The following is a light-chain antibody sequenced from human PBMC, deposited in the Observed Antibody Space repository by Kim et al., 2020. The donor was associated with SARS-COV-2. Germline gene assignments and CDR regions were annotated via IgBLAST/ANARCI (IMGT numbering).Light chain of an antibody. V-gene: IGLV3-1*01. CDR1: KLGDKY. J-gene: IGLJ2*01. Sequence: SLSPGKTASITCSGDKLGDKYACWYQQKPGQSPVLVIYQDSKRPSGIPERFSGSNSGNTATLTISGTQAMDEADYYCQAWDSSTVVFGGGTQLTVL. CDR2: QDS. CDR3: QAWDSSTVV.